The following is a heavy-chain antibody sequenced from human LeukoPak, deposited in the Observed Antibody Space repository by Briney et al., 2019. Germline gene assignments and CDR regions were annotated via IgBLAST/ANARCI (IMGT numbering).Heavy chain of an antibody. J-gene: IGHJ4*02. V-gene: IGHV4-39*07. CDR2: IYYSGST. Sequence: SETLSLTCTVSGGSISSSSYYWGWIRQPPGKGLEWIGSIYYSGSTYYNPSLKSRVTISVDTSKNQFSLKLSSVTAADTAVYYCASQRLWFGELASFDYWGQGTLVTVSS. CDR3: ASQRLWFGELASFDY. CDR1: GGSISSSSYY. D-gene: IGHD3-10*01.